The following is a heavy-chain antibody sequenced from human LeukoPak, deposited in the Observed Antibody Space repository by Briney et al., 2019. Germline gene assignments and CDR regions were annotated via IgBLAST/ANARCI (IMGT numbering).Heavy chain of an antibody. CDR1: GSSIGAYS. V-gene: IGHV4-4*09. CDR2: IYTSGST. D-gene: IGHD6-6*01. CDR3: ARTKTIATRLNWFDP. Sequence: PSETLSLTCTVSGSSIGAYSWSWIRQPPGKGLEWIGYIYTSGSTNYNPSLKSRVTISVDTSKNQFSLKLSSVTAADTAVYYCARTKTIATRLNWFDPWGQGTLVTVSS. J-gene: IGHJ5*02.